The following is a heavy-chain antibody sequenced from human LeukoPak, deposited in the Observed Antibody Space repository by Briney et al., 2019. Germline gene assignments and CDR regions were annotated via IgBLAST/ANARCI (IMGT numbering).Heavy chain of an antibody. CDR2: INPNSGVT. J-gene: IGHJ4*02. D-gene: IGHD5-12*01. CDR1: GYXFTGYY. V-gene: IGHV1-2*02. CDR3: ARGRASSDNDQENLNDN. Sequence: ASVKVSCKASGYXFTGYYMHWVRQAPGQGLEWMAWINPNSGVTKYAQKFQGRVTMTRDTSISTAYMDLSSLTSDDTAIYYCARGRASSDNDQENLNDNWGQGTLVTVSS.